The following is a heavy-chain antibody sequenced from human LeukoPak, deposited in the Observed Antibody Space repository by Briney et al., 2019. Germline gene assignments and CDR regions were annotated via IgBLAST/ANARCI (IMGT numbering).Heavy chain of an antibody. J-gene: IGHJ4*02. CDR3: AENKGSNYYDSSGYYPFDY. CDR2: IIPIFGTA. D-gene: IGHD3-22*01. Sequence: SVKVSCKASGYTLTELSMHWVRQAPGQGLEWMGGIIPIFGTANYAQKFQGRVTITADESTSTAYMELSSLRSEDTAVYYCAENKGSNYYDSSGYYPFDYWGQGTLVTVSS. CDR1: GYTLTELS. V-gene: IGHV1-69*13.